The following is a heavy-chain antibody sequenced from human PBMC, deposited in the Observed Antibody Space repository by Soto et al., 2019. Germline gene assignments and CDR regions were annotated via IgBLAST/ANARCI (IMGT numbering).Heavy chain of an antibody. CDR1: GFTVSSNY. CDR2: IYSGGST. CDR3: ASETTVTTWIGTSYYYYGMDV. J-gene: IGHJ6*02. Sequence: GGSLRLSCAASGFTVSSNYMSWVRQAPGKGLEWVSVIYSGGSTYYADSVKGRFTISRDNSKNTLYLQMNSLRAEDTAVYYCASETTVTTWIGTSYYYYGMDVWGQGTTVTVSS. V-gene: IGHV3-66*01. D-gene: IGHD4-17*01.